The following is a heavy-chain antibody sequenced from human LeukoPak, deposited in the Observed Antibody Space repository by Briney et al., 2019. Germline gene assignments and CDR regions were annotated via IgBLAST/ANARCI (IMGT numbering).Heavy chain of an antibody. CDR3: ARGFLEWLLYDY. CDR1: GGTFSSYA. Sequence: GSSVKVSCKASGGTFSSYAISWVRQAPGQGLEWMGRIIPILGIANYAQKFQGRVTMTRDTSISTAYMELSRLRSDDTAVYYCARGFLEWLLYDYWGQGTLVTVSS. CDR2: IIPILGIA. D-gene: IGHD3-3*01. V-gene: IGHV1-69*04. J-gene: IGHJ4*02.